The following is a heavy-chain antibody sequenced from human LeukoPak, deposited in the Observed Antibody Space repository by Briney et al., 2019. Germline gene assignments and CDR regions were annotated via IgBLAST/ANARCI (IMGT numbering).Heavy chain of an antibody. Sequence: GGTLRLSCAASGFTFSTYGMSWVRQAPGKGLEWVSGISGSGGNTYYADSVKGRFTISRDNSKNTLYLQMNSLRAEDTAVYYCAKTKGRTTPGGTFDYWGQGTLVTVSS. CDR3: AKTKGRTTPGGTFDY. J-gene: IGHJ4*02. CDR2: ISGSGGNT. CDR1: GFTFSTYG. V-gene: IGHV3-23*01. D-gene: IGHD2/OR15-2a*01.